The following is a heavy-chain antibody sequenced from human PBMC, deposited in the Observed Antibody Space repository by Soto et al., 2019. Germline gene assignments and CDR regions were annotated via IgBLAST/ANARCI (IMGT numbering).Heavy chain of an antibody. CDR1: GGSINSGDYY. J-gene: IGHJ4*02. Sequence: QVQLQESGPGLVTPSQTLSLTCTVSGGSINSGDYYWTWIRQPPGKGLEWIGYIYYSGSTYYNPSLNSRVTISIDTSKNQFSLKRSSVTAADTAVYYCARDGFFGRAGYFDYWGQGTLVIVSS. CDR3: ARDGFFGRAGYFDY. D-gene: IGHD3-3*01. CDR2: IYYSGST. V-gene: IGHV4-30-4*01.